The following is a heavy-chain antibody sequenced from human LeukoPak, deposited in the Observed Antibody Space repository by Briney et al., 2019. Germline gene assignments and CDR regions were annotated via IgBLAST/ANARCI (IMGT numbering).Heavy chain of an antibody. D-gene: IGHD2-21*02. V-gene: IGHV4-59*12. Sequence: PSETLSLTCTISGGSISSYYWSWIRQPPGKGLEWIGEISHSGRTNYNPSLKSRVNILIDKSNNQFSLKLNSVSAADTAVYYWVGYCVGDCYGCFDYWGQGTLVTVSS. CDR2: ISHSGRT. CDR1: GGSISSYY. J-gene: IGHJ4*02. CDR3: VGYCVGDCYGCFDY.